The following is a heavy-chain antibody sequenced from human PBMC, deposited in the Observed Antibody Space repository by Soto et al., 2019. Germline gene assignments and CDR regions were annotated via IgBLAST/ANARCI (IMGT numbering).Heavy chain of an antibody. CDR2: ISGSGGST. J-gene: IGHJ6*02. V-gene: IGHV3-23*01. Sequence: EVQLLESGGGLVQPGGSLRLSCVASGFSFSSYAMSWVRQAPGKGLEWVSSISGSGGSTYYGDSVKGRFTISRDNSKNTLYLQMNSLRAEDTAVYYCAKSDYYYGMDVWGQGTTVTVSS. CDR1: GFSFSSYA. CDR3: AKSDYYYGMDV.